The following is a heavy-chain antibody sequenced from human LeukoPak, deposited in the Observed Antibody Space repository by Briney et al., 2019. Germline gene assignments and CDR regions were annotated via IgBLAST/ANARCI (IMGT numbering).Heavy chain of an antibody. J-gene: IGHJ4*02. Sequence: PGGSLRLSCAASGFTFSSYSINWVRQAPGKGLEWVSSISSSSSYLYYADSVKGRFTISRDNAKNSLYLQMNSLRAEDTAVYYCARFDSGSYDFDYWGQGTLVTVSS. CDR1: GFTFSSYS. CDR3: ARFDSGSYDFDY. D-gene: IGHD1-26*01. CDR2: ISSSSSYL. V-gene: IGHV3-21*01.